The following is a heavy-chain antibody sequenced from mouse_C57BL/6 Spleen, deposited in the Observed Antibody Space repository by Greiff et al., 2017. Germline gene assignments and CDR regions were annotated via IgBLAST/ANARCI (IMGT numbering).Heavy chain of an antibody. CDR1: GYSITSGYD. D-gene: IGHD2-4*01. CDR2: ISYSGST. CDR3: ARGDYDGAWFAY. Sequence: VQLKESGPGMVKPSQSLSLTCTVTGYSITSGYDWHWIRHFPGNKLEWMGYISYSGSTNYNPSLKSRISITHDTSKNHFFLKLNSVTTEDTATYYCARGDYDGAWFAYWGQGTLVTVSA. J-gene: IGHJ3*01. V-gene: IGHV3-1*01.